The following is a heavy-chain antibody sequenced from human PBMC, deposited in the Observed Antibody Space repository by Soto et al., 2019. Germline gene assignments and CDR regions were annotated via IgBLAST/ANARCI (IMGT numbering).Heavy chain of an antibody. Sequence: QVQLQESGPGLVKPSETLSLTCTVSGGSISNYYWSWIRQPPGKGLEWIGYIYYSGSTRYNPSLQSRVAISVDASKHQFSLKLSSVTAADTAVYYCGRHGPIAAAGTVLDYWGQGTLVTVSS. CDR2: IYYSGST. CDR1: GGSISNYY. V-gene: IGHV4-59*08. D-gene: IGHD6-13*01. J-gene: IGHJ4*02. CDR3: GRHGPIAAAGTVLDY.